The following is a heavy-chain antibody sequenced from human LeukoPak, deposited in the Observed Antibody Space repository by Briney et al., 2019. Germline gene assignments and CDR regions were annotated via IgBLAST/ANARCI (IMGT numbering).Heavy chain of an antibody. D-gene: IGHD3-10*01. CDR2: IYYSGST. CDR1: GGSISPLY. CDR3: ARGGVAAKYYFDF. Sequence: SETLSLTCTVSGGSISPLYWGWIRQAPGKGLEIIGYIYYSGSTNFNPSLKSRVTLSVDTSKSQISLKLTSVTAADTAVYYCARGGVAAKYYFDFWGQGTLVTVSS. V-gene: IGHV4-59*11. J-gene: IGHJ4*02.